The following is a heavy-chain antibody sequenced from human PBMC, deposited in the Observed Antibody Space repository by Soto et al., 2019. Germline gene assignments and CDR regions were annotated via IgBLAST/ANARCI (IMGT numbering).Heavy chain of an antibody. V-gene: IGHV3-66*01. Sequence: GGSLRLSCSGSGLLISSNYMHWVRQAPGKGLEWVSVMYSGSGGTYYADSVKGRFTISRDRNTLYLEMKSLRAEDTGVYYCTRSYYYLYFDYWGQGT. J-gene: IGHJ4*02. CDR3: TRSYYYLYFDY. D-gene: IGHD3-10*01. CDR1: GLLISSNY. CDR2: MYSGSGGT.